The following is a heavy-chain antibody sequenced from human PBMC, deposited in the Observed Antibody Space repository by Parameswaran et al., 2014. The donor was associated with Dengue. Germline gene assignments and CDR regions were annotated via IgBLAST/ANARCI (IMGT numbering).Heavy chain of an antibody. Sequence: WVRQAPGQGLEWMGWMNPNSGNTGYAQKFQGRVTMTRNTSISTAYMELSSLRSEDTAVYYCATVVPAAIGGFWPYYYYYYGMDVWGQGTTVTVSS. CDR3: ATVVPAAIGGFWPYYYYYYGMDV. CDR2: MNPNSGNT. D-gene: IGHD2-2*02. J-gene: IGHJ6*02. V-gene: IGHV1-8*01.